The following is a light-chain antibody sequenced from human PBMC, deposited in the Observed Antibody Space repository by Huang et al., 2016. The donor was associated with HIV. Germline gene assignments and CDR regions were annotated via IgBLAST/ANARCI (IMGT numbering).Light chain of an antibody. CDR2: GSS. CDR3: HQYNNWLLS. J-gene: IGKJ4*01. V-gene: IGKV3-15*01. CDR1: RSVSTN. Sequence: IVMTQSPATLSVSPGQRVTLSCRANRSVSTNLAWYKQRHGQAPRLLIYGSSTKAPGIPALFNGSWSGTDFSLTISSLQSEDFALYYCHQYNNWLLSFVGGTRV.